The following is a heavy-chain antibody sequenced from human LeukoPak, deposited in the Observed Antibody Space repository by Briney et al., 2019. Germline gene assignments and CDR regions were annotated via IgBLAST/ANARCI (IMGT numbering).Heavy chain of an antibody. CDR1: GGSFSDYH. J-gene: IGHJ6*03. D-gene: IGHD7-27*01. Sequence: SETLSLTCAVYGGSFSDYHWNWIRQPPGKGLEWIGEINHSGTSTNYNPSLKSRVTISVDTSKNQFSLKLTSVSAADTAVYYCARRGNWANYHHYYYVDVWGKGTTVTISS. V-gene: IGHV4-34*01. CDR2: INHSGTST. CDR3: ARRGNWANYHHYYYVDV.